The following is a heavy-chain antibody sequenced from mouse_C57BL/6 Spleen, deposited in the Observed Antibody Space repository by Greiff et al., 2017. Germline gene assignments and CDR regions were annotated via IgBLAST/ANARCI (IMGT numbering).Heavy chain of an antibody. CDR2: INPSSGYT. V-gene: IGHV1-4*01. CDR1: GYTFTSYT. J-gene: IGHJ2*01. CDR3: ARGMVTAPYYFDY. Sequence: QVQLQQSGAELARPGASVKMSCKASGYTFTSYTMHWVKQRPGQGLEWIGYINPSSGYTKYNQKFKDKATLTADKSSSTAYMQLSGLTSEDSAVYYCARGMVTAPYYFDYWGQGTTLTVSS. D-gene: IGHD2-2*01.